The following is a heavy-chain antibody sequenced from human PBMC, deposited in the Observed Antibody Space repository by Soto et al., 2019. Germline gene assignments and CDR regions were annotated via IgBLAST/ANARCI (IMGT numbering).Heavy chain of an antibody. CDR1: GFTFSNYA. D-gene: IGHD5-12*01. CDR2: ISGSGAST. CDR3: AKVGYSEYVGRRFDH. V-gene: IGHV3-23*01. J-gene: IGHJ4*02. Sequence: EVQLLESGGGLVQPGGSLSLSCAASGFTFSNYAMSWVRQTPGKGLEWVSAISGSGASTYYADSVRGRFTISRDNSKNTLYLHMNSLRAEDRAVYYCAKVGYSEYVGRRFDHWGQGTLVTVSS.